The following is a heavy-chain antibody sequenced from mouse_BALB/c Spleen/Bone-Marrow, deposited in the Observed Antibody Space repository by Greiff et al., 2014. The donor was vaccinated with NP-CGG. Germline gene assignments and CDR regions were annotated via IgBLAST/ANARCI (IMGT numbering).Heavy chain of an antibody. CDR3: ARHGDYYGSSLFAY. CDR1: EYEFPSHD. Sequence: DVMLVESGGGLVQPGESLKPSCESNEYEFPSHDMSWVRKTPERRLELVAAINSDGGSTYYPDTMERRFIISRDNSKKTLYLQMSSLRSEDTALYYCARHGDYYGSSLFAYWGQGTLVTVSA. D-gene: IGHD1-1*01. V-gene: IGHV5-2*03. J-gene: IGHJ3*01. CDR2: INSDGGST.